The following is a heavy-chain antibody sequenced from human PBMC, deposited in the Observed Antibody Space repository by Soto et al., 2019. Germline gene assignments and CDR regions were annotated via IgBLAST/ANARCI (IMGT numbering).Heavy chain of an antibody. Sequence: QVQLVQSGAEVKKPGASVKVSCQTSGYTYSFHPLHWVRQAPGQGLEWMGWINTANGDTKYSQKFQGRVAITRDAYASAASMELSRLTSEDTAVYYCARDEGGWNSIIGGYVKFILDYWGQGSVVTVAS. CDR3: ARDEGGWNSIIGGYVKFILDY. J-gene: IGHJ4*02. D-gene: IGHD5-12*01. V-gene: IGHV1-3*04. CDR2: INTANGDT. CDR1: GYTYSFHP.